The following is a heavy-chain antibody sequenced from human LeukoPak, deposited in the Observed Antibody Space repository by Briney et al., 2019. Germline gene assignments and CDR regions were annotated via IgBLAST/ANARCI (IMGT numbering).Heavy chain of an antibody. D-gene: IGHD3-16*01. Sequence: GGSLRLSRAASGFSLDEYAMNWVRQARGQAVEEFSLISGFNHIIHPAASVKGRLTISKDNSRNSLYPQINSLPSQDTAFYCCIKMGDPWLCMDTCG. V-gene: IGHV3-43*02. CDR1: GFSLDEYA. CDR3: IKMGDPWLCMDT. CDR2: ISGFNHII. J-gene: IGHJ6*01.